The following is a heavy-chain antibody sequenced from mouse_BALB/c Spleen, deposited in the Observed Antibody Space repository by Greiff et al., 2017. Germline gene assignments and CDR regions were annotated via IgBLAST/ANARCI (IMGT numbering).Heavy chain of an antibody. D-gene: IGHD1-1*01. J-gene: IGHJ4*01. CDR3: AGHYYGSSSYAMDY. Sequence: VQVVESGPGLVQPSQSLSITCTVSGFSLTSYGVHWVRQSPGKGLEWLGVIWSGGSTDYNAAFISRLSISKDNSKSQVFFKMNSLQADDTAIYYCAGHYYGSSSYAMDYWGQGTSVTVSS. V-gene: IGHV2-4-1*01. CDR2: IWSGGST. CDR1: GFSLTSYG.